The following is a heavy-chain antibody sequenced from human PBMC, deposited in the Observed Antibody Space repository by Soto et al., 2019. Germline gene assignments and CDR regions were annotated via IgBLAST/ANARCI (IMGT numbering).Heavy chain of an antibody. Sequence: QVQLVQSGAEVKKPGSSVKVSCKASGGTFSSYAISWVRQAPGQGLEWMGGIIPIFGTANYAQKFQGRVTITADESTSTAYMERSSLRSEDTAVYYCARPRNDYSNSNGMDVWGEGTTVTASS. CDR3: ARPRNDYSNSNGMDV. V-gene: IGHV1-69*01. CDR2: IIPIFGTA. J-gene: IGHJ6*04. D-gene: IGHD4-4*01. CDR1: GGTFSSYA.